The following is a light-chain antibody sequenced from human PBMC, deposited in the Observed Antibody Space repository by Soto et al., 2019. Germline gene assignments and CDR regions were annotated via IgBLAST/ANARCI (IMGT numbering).Light chain of an antibody. Sequence: EIVMTQSPATLSVSPGERATLSCRASQSVNSNYLAWYQQKPGQAPRLLIYGISKRATDIPDRLSGSGSGTEFTLTISSLQPEDLATYYCQQHGQWPITFGQGTRLEIK. J-gene: IGKJ5*01. CDR1: QSVNSN. CDR3: QQHGQWPIT. CDR2: GIS. V-gene: IGKV3D-15*01.